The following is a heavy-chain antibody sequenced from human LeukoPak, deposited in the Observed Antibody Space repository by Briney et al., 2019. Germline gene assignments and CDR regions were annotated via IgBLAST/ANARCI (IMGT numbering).Heavy chain of an antibody. CDR1: GFTFSSYW. J-gene: IGHJ6*02. Sequence: GGSLRLSCAASGFTFSSYWMTWVRQAPGKGLEWVANIKHDGSEKYYVDSVKGRFTISRDNAKNSLYLQMNSLRAEDMAVYYCARAGYGGYVSCYGIDVWGQGTTVTVSS. V-gene: IGHV3-7*01. CDR3: ARAGYGGYVSCYGIDV. CDR2: IKHDGSEK. D-gene: IGHD4-17*01.